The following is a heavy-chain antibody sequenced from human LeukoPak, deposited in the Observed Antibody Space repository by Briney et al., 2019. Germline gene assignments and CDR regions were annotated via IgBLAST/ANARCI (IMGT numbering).Heavy chain of an antibody. Sequence: GGSPRLSCAASGFGFDDFAMHWVRQVPGKGLEWISGSTWNGGPIGYAESVKGRFTISRDNAKNFLYLQMNTLRPEDTALYYCARAHQVLMIASAFDVWGQGTMVTVSS. CDR1: GFGFDDFA. CDR3: ARAHQVLMIASAFDV. CDR2: STWNGGPI. D-gene: IGHD3-22*01. V-gene: IGHV3-9*01. J-gene: IGHJ3*01.